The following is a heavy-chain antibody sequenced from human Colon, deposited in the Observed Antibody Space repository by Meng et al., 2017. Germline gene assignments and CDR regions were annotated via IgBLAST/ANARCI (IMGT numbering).Heavy chain of an antibody. V-gene: IGHV4-61*01. J-gene: IGHJ4*02. D-gene: IGHD1-14*01. Sequence: VHLQESVPGLVRPSETLSLTCPVSGGSVSSGTYYWSWIRQPPGKGLEWIGCIYYSGTTNYNPSLKSRVTISVDTSKNQFSLKLSSVTPADTAVYFCARDRVPGKYWGQGTLVTVSS. CDR1: GGSVSSGTYY. CDR3: ARDRVPGKY. CDR2: IYYSGTT.